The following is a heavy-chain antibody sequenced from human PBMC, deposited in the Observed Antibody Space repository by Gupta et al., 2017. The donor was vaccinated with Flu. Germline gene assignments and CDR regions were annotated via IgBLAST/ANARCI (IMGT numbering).Heavy chain of an antibody. D-gene: IGHD3-16*02. Sequence: EVQLVQSGGGLVPLGRSLRLSCTGSGFSFGEYSLSWFRQAPGKGLEWVGLIRARPYRGATQYAASVKDRFTISRDDSKSIVYLDMTSLRVEDTAVYFCSRGASGSFQFDSWGQGTLVTVSS. CDR3: SRGASGSFQFDS. CDR2: IRARPYRGAT. V-gene: IGHV3-49*03. CDR1: GFSFGEYS. J-gene: IGHJ4*02.